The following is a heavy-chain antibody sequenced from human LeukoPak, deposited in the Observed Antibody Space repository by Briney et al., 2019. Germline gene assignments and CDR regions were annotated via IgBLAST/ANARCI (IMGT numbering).Heavy chain of an antibody. D-gene: IGHD5-18*01. CDR1: GFTFSSYA. CDR2: TSGSGGNT. CDR3: AKQRASYGYVFDY. J-gene: IGHJ4*02. V-gene: IGHV3-23*01. Sequence: GGSLRLSCAASGFTFSSYAMSWVRQAPGKGLEWVSSTSGSGGNTYYAHSVKGRFTISRDNFKNTLFLQMNSLRAEDTATYYCAKQRASYGYVFDYWGQGTLVTVSS.